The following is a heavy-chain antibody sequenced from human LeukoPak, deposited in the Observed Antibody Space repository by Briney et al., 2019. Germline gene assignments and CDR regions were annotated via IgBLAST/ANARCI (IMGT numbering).Heavy chain of an antibody. Sequence: PSETLSLTCTVSDDSISSSTYYWCWIRQPPGKGLEWIGSVYYSGSTYYNPSLKSRVTISVDTSKNQFSLKVSSVTAADTAVYYCARNRVYTGWSPLDVWGQGTTVTVSS. CDR1: DDSISSSTYY. CDR2: VYYSGST. CDR3: ARNRVYTGWSPLDV. J-gene: IGHJ6*02. D-gene: IGHD6-19*01. V-gene: IGHV4-39*01.